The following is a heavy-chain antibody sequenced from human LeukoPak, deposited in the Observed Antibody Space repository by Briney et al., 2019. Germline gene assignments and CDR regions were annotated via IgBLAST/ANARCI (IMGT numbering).Heavy chain of an antibody. V-gene: IGHV1-69*06. CDR1: GGTFTSYA. D-gene: IGHD2-15*01. Sequence: GASVKVSCKASGGTFTSYAISWVRQAPGQGLEWMGGIIPIFGTANYAQKFQGRVTITADKSTSTAYMELSSLRSEDTAVYYCARGIGYCSGGSCFAPMDVWGKGTTVTVSS. CDR2: IIPIFGTA. CDR3: ARGIGYCSGGSCFAPMDV. J-gene: IGHJ6*03.